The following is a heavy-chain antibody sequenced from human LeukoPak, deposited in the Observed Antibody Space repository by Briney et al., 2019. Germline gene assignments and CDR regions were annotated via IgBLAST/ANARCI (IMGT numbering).Heavy chain of an antibody. D-gene: IGHD3-22*01. Sequence: PGRSLRLSCTVSGFTFDDYAIHWVRHTPGKGLEWVAGITWNRDNIGYGDSVKGRFTISRDNVKNVLYLQMNSPRPEDTALYYCAKDLSSAITSALVLDVWGQGTTV. J-gene: IGHJ6*02. CDR2: ITWNRDNI. CDR3: AKDLSSAITSALVLDV. V-gene: IGHV3-9*01. CDR1: GFTFDDYA.